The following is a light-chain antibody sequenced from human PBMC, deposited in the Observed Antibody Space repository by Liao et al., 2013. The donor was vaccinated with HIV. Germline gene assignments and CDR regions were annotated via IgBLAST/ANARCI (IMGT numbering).Light chain of an antibody. CDR3: QVWDTSSAHQV. J-gene: IGLJ3*02. Sequence: SYELTQPPSVSVSPGQTARMTCSGNALPKQYAHWYQQKPGQAPVLVIFSYNDRPSGIPERFSASNSGNTATLTISRVEAGDEADYYCQVWDTSSAHQVFGGGTKLTVL. V-gene: IGLV3-21*02. CDR1: ALPKQY. CDR2: SYN.